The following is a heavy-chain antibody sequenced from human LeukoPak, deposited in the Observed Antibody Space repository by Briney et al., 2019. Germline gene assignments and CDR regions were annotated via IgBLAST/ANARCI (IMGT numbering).Heavy chain of an antibody. J-gene: IGHJ4*02. CDR1: GFTFSSYS. CDR2: ISSSSSTI. Sequence: PGGSLRLSCAASGFTFSSYSMTWVRQAPGKGLEWVSYISSSSSTIYYADSVKGRFTISRDNSKNTLYLQMNSLRAEDTAVYYCAKDSTSVTTIYYFDYWGQGTLVTVSS. CDR3: AKDSTSVTTIYYFDY. D-gene: IGHD4-17*01. V-gene: IGHV3-48*01.